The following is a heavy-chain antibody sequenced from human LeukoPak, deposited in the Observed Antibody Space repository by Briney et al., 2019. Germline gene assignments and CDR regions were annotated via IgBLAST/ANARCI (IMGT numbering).Heavy chain of an antibody. CDR3: AREDESGWRRFDY. CDR1: GDTFSGYF. V-gene: IGHV1-2*02. D-gene: IGHD6-19*01. CDR2: INTNSGVT. Sequence: ASVKVSCEASGDTFSGYFIHWVRQAPGQGLEWMGNINTNSGVTNYAQKFQGRVTMTRDTSITTAYMELSSLISDDTAVYYCAREDESGWRRFDYWGQGTLVTVSS. J-gene: IGHJ4*02.